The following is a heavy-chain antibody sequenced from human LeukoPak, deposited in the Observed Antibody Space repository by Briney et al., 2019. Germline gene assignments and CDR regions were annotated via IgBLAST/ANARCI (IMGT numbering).Heavy chain of an antibody. CDR2: IYYSGST. D-gene: IGHD6-19*01. CDR3: ARDVGGWYDY. J-gene: IGHJ4*02. Sequence: PSETLSLTCTVSGGSISSYYWSWIRRPPGKGLEWIGYIYYSGSTNYNPSLKSRVTISVDTSKNQFSLKLSSVTAADTAVYYCARDVGGWYDYWGQGTLVTVSS. V-gene: IGHV4-59*01. CDR1: GGSISSYY.